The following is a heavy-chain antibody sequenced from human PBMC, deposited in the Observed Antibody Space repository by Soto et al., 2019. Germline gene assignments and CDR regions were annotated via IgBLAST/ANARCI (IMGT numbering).Heavy chain of an antibody. D-gene: IGHD2-2*01. Sequence: ASVKVSCKASGYTFTSYGISWVRQAPGQGLEWMGWISAYNGNTNYAQKLQGRVTMTTDTSTSTAYMELRSLRSDDTAVYYCARDPPIVVPAAMQFGDYYYYMDVWGKGTTVTVSS. CDR1: GYTFTSYG. CDR3: ARDPPIVVPAAMQFGDYYYYMDV. J-gene: IGHJ6*03. CDR2: ISAYNGNT. V-gene: IGHV1-18*01.